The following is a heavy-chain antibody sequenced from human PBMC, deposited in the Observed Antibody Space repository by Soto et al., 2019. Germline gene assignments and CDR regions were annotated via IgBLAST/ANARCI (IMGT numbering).Heavy chain of an antibody. J-gene: IGHJ5*02. CDR3: AIENDSGSSRPWFDP. CDR1: GFTFDYYG. Sequence: EVQLVESGGGVVWPGGSLRLSCAAPGFTFDYYGMSWVHLVPGTGLESVYGSNSNGDKTGYADSVKGRFTISRDNAKISLYLQMNNLRVEDTALYHCAIENDSGSSRPWFDPWGQGSLDTVSS. D-gene: IGHD3-10*01. CDR2: SNSNGDKT. V-gene: IGHV3-20*01.